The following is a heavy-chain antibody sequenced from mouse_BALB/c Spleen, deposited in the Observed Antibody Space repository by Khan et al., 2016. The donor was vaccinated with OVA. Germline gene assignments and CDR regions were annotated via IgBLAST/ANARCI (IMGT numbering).Heavy chain of an antibody. CDR3: ARGDYSVFAY. J-gene: IGHJ3*01. CDR2: IFPGGGSS. Sequence: QVQLQQSGPELVKPGASVKMSCKASGYTFTDYVINWVKQRTGQGLEWIGDIFPGGGSSYYNEKFKGKAKLTADKSSNTAYMQLSSLTFEASAVFVGARGDYSVFAYWGQGTLVTVSA. D-gene: IGHD1-1*01. V-gene: IGHV1-77*01. CDR1: GYTFTDYV.